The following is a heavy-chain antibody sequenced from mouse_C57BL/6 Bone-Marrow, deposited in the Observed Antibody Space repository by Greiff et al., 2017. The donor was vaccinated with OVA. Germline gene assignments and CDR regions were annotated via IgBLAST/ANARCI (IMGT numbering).Heavy chain of an antibody. CDR1: GYTFTSYW. CDR2: IHPNSGST. V-gene: IGHV1-64*01. Sequence: QVQLQQPGAELVKPGASVKLSCKASGYTFTSYWMHWVKQRPGQGLEWIGMIHPNSGSTNYNEKFKSKATLTVDKSSSTAYMQLSSLTSEDSAVYYCARERLVTTLDYWGQDTTLTVSS. CDR3: ARERLVTTLDY. J-gene: IGHJ2*01. D-gene: IGHD2-3*01.